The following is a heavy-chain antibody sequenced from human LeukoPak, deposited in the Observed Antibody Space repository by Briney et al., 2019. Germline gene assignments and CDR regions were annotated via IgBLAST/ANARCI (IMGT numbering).Heavy chain of an antibody. CDR3: ARGPHHYYDSSGYPLYYYYYMDV. Sequence: GGSLRLSCAASGFTFSSYWMHWVRQAPGKGLVWVSRINSDGSSTSYADSVKGRFTISRDNAKNSLCLQMNSLRAEDTAVYYCARGPHHYYDSSGYPLYYYYYMDVWGKGTTVTVSS. D-gene: IGHD3-22*01. J-gene: IGHJ6*03. CDR2: INSDGSST. V-gene: IGHV3-74*01. CDR1: GFTFSSYW.